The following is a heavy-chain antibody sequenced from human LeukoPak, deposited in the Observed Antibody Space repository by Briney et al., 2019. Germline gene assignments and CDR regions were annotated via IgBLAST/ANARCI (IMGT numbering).Heavy chain of an antibody. J-gene: IGHJ4*02. CDR3: ARLRSPTDY. CDR2: ISSGGSTI. Sequence: GGSLRLSCAASGFTFSSYEMNWVRQAPGKGLEWVSYISSGGSTIFYADSVKGRFTISRDNAKNSLYLQMNSLRAEDTAVYYCARLRSPTDYWGEGTLVTVSS. CDR1: GFTFSSYE. D-gene: IGHD4-17*01. V-gene: IGHV3-48*03.